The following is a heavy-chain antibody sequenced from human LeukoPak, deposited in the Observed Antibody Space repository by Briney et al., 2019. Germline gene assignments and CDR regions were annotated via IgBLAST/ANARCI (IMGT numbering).Heavy chain of an antibody. CDR1: GFTFSGSA. J-gene: IGHJ6*04. CDR3: TLFPYYGSGPREYV. D-gene: IGHD3-10*01. Sequence: PGGSLRLSCAASGFTFSGSAMHWVRQASGKGLEWVGRIRSKANSYATAYAAPVKGRFTISRDDSKNTAYLQMNSLKTEDTAVYYCTLFPYYGSGPREYVWGKGTTVTVSS. V-gene: IGHV3-73*01. CDR2: IRSKANSYAT.